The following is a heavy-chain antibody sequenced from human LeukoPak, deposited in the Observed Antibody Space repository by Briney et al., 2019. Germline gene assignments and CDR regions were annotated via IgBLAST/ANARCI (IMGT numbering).Heavy chain of an antibody. CDR1: GFTFSSYS. CDR3: ARSGAAMVTRRWFDP. D-gene: IGHD5-18*01. Sequence: GGSLRLSCAASGFTFSSYSMNWVRQAPGKGLEWVSSISSSSSYIYYADSVKGRFTISRDNAKNSLYLQMNSLRAEDTAVYYCARSGAAMVTRRWFDPWGQGTLVTVSS. CDR2: ISSSSSYI. V-gene: IGHV3-21*01. J-gene: IGHJ5*02.